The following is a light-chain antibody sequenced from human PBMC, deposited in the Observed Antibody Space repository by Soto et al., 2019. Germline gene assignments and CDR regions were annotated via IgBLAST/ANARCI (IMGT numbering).Light chain of an antibody. J-gene: IGLJ1*01. CDR3: SSHAGSSVV. CDR1: SSDVGGYNY. Sequence: SVLTQPRSVSGSPGQSVTISCTGTSSDVGGYNYVSWYQQHPGKAPKLMIYDVTTRPSGVPDRFSGSKSGNTASLTISGLQAEDEADYYRSSHAGSSVVFGTGTKVTVL. V-gene: IGLV2-11*01. CDR2: DVT.